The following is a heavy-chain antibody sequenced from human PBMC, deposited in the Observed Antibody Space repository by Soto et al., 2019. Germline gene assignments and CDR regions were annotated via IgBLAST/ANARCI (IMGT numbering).Heavy chain of an antibody. CDR1: GYTFTGYY. V-gene: IGHV1-2*04. J-gene: IGHJ6*02. CDR2: INPNSGGT. CDR3: ARERVSRYYYYYGMDV. Sequence: QVQLVQSGAEVKKPGASVKVSCKASGYTFTGYYMHWVRQAPGQGLDWMGWINPNSGGTNYAQKFQGWVTMTRDTSISTAYMELSRLRSDDTAVYYCARERVSRYYYYYGMDVWGQGTTVTVSS.